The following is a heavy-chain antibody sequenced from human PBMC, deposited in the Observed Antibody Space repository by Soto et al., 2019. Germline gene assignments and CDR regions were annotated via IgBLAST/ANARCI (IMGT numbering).Heavy chain of an antibody. CDR2: ISGSGGST. CDR3: AKLKGWFGEIDY. D-gene: IGHD3-10*01. V-gene: IGHV3-23*01. CDR1: GFTFSSYA. J-gene: IGHJ4*02. Sequence: EVQRLESGGGVVQPGGSLRLSCAASGFTFSSYAMSWVRQAPGQGLEWVSAISGSGGSTYYADSVKGRFTISRDNSKNTLYLPMNSLRAEDTAVYYCAKLKGWFGEIDYWGQGTLVTVSS.